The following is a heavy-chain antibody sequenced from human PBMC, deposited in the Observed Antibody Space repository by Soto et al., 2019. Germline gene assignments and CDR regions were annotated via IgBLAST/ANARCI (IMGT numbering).Heavy chain of an antibody. CDR3: ARSPVAGEVGFSYFDY. J-gene: IGHJ4*02. CDR1: GGSFSGYY. CDR2: INHSGST. Sequence: SETLSLTCAVYGGSFSGYYWSWIRQPPGKGLEWIGEINHSGSTNYNPSLKSRVTISVDTSKNQFSLKLSSVTAADTAVYYCARSPVAGEVGFSYFDYWGQGTLVTVSS. D-gene: IGHD6-19*01. V-gene: IGHV4-34*01.